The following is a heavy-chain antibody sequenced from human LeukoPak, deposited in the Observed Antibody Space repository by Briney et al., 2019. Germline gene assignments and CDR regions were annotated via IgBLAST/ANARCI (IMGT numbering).Heavy chain of an antibody. Sequence: QPGRSLRLSCAASGFTFSSYAMYWVRQAPGKGLDWVAVISFDGSKKYYADSVKGRFTISRDNSKNTLYLQMNSLTAADTAVYDWARERRTDGPNYHWGQGTLVTVSS. V-gene: IGHV3-30*04. CDR1: GFTFSSYA. CDR2: ISFDGSKK. D-gene: IGHD1/OR15-1a*01. CDR3: ARERRTDGPNYH. J-gene: IGHJ5*02.